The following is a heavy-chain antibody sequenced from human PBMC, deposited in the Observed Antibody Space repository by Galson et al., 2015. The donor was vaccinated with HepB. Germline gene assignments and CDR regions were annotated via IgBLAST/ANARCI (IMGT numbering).Heavy chain of an antibody. V-gene: IGHV4-39*01. CDR1: GGSISSSSYY. Sequence: ETLSLTCTVSGGSISSSSYYWGWIRQPPGKGLEWIGSIYYSGSTYYNPSLKSRVTISVDTSKNQFSLKLSSVTAADTAVYYCARVRGYSYGTLDYWGQGTLVTVSS. CDR2: IYYSGST. D-gene: IGHD5-18*01. CDR3: ARVRGYSYGTLDY. J-gene: IGHJ4*02.